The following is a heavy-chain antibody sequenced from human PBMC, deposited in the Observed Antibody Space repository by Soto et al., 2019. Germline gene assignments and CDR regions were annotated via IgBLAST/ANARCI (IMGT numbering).Heavy chain of an antibody. CDR2: IFHSGST. D-gene: IGHD1-26*01. CDR1: GGSISSYY. J-gene: IGHJ4*02. Sequence: SETLSLTCTVSGGSISSYYWSWIRQPPGKGLEWIGEIFHSGSTNYNPSLKTRVTISVDKSKNQFSLKLSSVTAADTAVYYCARVFSGSYSDYWGQGTLVTVSS. CDR3: ARVFSGSYSDY. V-gene: IGHV4-59*12.